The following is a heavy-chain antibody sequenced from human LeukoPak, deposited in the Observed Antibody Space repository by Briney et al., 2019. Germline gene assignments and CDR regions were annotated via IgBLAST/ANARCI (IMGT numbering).Heavy chain of an antibody. J-gene: IGHJ6*03. CDR1: GFTFSSYA. CDR3: AKSGRVSGHDSVNYYMDV. V-gene: IGHV3-23*01. D-gene: IGHD5-12*01. CDR2: ISGSGGST. Sequence: GGSLRLSCAASGFTFSSYAMSWVRQAPGKGLEWVSAISGSGGSTYYADSVKGRFTISRDNSKNTLYLQMNSLRAEDTAVYYCAKSGRVSGHDSVNYYMDVWGKGTTITISS.